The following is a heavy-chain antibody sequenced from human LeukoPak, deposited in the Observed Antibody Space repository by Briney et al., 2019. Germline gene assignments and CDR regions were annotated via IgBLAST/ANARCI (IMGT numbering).Heavy chain of an antibody. CDR2: IIPVLGIT. Sequence: SVKVSCKASGGAFSSYAITWVRQAPGQGLEWMGRIIPVLGITNYAQKFQGRVTITAGTSTGTAYMELSSLRSEDTAVYYCARDYGSYCGGDCYYSPNNWFDPWGQGTLVTVSS. V-gene: IGHV1-69*04. D-gene: IGHD2-21*02. CDR3: ARDYGSYCGGDCYYSPNNWFDP. J-gene: IGHJ5*02. CDR1: GGAFSSYA.